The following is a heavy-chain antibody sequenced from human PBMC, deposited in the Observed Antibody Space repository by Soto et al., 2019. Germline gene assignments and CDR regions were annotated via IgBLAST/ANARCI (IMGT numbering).Heavy chain of an antibody. CDR1: GFTFSTYW. CDR2: IKNDGSGT. Sequence: EVQLVESGGGLVQPGGSLRLSCAASGFTFSTYWMHWVRQAPGKGLVWVSRIKNDGSGTYYVDSVEGRFTISRDNAKNTLYLQMNSLRAEDTAVYYSVRGDGDYYDGNGYLGQYWGQGTLVTVSS. J-gene: IGHJ4*02. V-gene: IGHV3-74*01. D-gene: IGHD3-22*01. CDR3: VRGDGDYYDGNGYLGQY.